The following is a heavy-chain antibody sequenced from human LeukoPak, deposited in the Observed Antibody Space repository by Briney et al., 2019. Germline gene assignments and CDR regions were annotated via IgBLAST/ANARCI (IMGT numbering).Heavy chain of an antibody. D-gene: IGHD3-10*01. J-gene: IGHJ4*02. CDR2: IYTSGST. V-gene: IGHV4-61*02. CDR1: GGSISSGSYY. Sequence: SETLSLTCTVSGGSISSGSYYWSWIRQPAGKGLEWIGRIYTSGSTNYSPSLKSRVTISVDTSKNQFSLKLSSVTAADTAVYYCARDPRGSGSRLDYWGQGTLVTVSS. CDR3: ARDPRGSGSRLDY.